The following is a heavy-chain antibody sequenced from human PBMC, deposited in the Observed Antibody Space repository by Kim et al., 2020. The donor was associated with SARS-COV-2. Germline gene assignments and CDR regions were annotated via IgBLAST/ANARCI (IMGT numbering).Heavy chain of an antibody. J-gene: IGHJ4*02. V-gene: IGHV3-23*03. CDR1: GFTFSSYA. Sequence: GGSLRLSCAASGFTFSSYAMSWVRQDPGKGLEWVSVIYSGGSSTYYADSVKGRFTISRDNSKNTLYLQMNSLRAEDTAVYYCAKSAGSSWYELNFDYWGQGTLVTVSS. CDR2: IYSGGSST. CDR3: AKSAGSSWYELNFDY. D-gene: IGHD6-13*01.